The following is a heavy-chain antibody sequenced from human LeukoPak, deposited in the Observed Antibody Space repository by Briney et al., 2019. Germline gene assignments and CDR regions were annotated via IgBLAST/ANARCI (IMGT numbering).Heavy chain of an antibody. CDR1: GGSITSGSYY. V-gene: IGHV4-61*02. Sequence: SETLSLTCTVSGGSITSGSYYWSWIRQPAGKGLEWIGRIYASGSTNYSPSLESRVTISVDTSKNQFSLNLRSVTAADTAVYYCARGVEMATKGAFDIWGQGTMVTVSS. D-gene: IGHD5-24*01. CDR2: IYASGST. J-gene: IGHJ3*02. CDR3: ARGVEMATKGAFDI.